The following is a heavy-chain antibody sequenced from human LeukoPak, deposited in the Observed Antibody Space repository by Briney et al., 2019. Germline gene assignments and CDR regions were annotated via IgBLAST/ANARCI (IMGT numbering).Heavy chain of an antibody. V-gene: IGHV3-23*01. Sequence: GGSLRLSCAASGFTFSSYAMSWVRQAPGKGLEWVSAISGSGGSTYYADSVKGRFTISRDNSKNTLYLQMNSLRAEDTAVYYCAKSFGETYYYDGSGYPINYYFDYWGQGTLVTVSS. CDR3: AKSFGETYYYDGSGYPINYYFDY. CDR2: ISGSGGST. CDR1: GFTFSSYA. D-gene: IGHD3-22*01. J-gene: IGHJ4*02.